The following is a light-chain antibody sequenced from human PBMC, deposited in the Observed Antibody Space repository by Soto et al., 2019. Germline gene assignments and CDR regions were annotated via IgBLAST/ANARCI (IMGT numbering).Light chain of an antibody. CDR1: QDISNY. CDR3: QQFDTSPYT. Sequence: DIQMTQSPSSLSASVGDRVTITCQASQDISNYLNWYQQKPGKAPKLLIYDASNLETGVPSRFSGSGSGTDFTLTINRLGPEDSAVYYCQQFDTSPYTFSQGTKLEIK. J-gene: IGKJ2*01. CDR2: DAS. V-gene: IGKV1-33*01.